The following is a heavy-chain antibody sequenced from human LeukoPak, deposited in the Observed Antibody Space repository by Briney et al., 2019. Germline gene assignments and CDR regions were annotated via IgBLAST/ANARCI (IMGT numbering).Heavy chain of an antibody. D-gene: IGHD2-8*02. V-gene: IGHV5-51*01. J-gene: IGHJ5*02. CDR3: ARHPGGGGWFDP. Sequence: GESLKISCKTSGFSFTSFWIGWVRQMPGKGLEWMGIIYPADSDTTYNPSFQGQVIISADTSVNTAYLQWSSLKPSDTAMYYCARHPGGGGWFDPWGQGTLVTVSS. CDR2: IYPADSDT. CDR1: GFSFTSFW.